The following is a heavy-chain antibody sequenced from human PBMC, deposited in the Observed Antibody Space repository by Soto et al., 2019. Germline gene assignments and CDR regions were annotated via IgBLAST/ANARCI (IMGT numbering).Heavy chain of an antibody. V-gene: IGHV3-53*01. Sequence: EVQLVESGGGLIQPGGSLRLSCAVSGFTVSNNYMSWVRQAPGKGLEGVSVIYSGGYTAYGDSVKGRFTISRDNSKNTFYLQKKRRRAREPGCYYGADHPGGGGYWGQGTLVTVSS. CDR2: IYSGGYT. D-gene: IGHD3-10*01. CDR1: GFTVSNNY. J-gene: IGHJ4*02. CDR3: ADHPGGGGY.